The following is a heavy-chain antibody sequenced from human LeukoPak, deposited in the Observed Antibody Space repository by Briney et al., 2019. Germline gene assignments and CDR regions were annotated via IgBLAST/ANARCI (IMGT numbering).Heavy chain of an antibody. Sequence: PGGSLRLSCAASGFIFSNYTMHWVRQAPGKGLEWVAVISYDGSNKYYADSVKGRFTVSRDNSKTTLYLQMDSQRAEDTAVYYCARPRGSRWSIPFDNWGQGTLVTVSS. CDR2: ISYDGSNK. V-gene: IGHV3-30-3*01. D-gene: IGHD6-13*01. CDR1: GFIFSNYT. CDR3: ARPRGSRWSIPFDN. J-gene: IGHJ4*02.